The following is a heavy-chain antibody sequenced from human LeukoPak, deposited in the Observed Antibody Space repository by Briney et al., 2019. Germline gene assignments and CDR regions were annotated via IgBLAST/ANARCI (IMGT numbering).Heavy chain of an antibody. V-gene: IGHV4-39*07. CDR3: AAYYYGSGSPFDP. D-gene: IGHD3-10*01. J-gene: IGHJ5*02. CDR2: IYYSGST. Sequence: SETLSLTCTVSGGSISSSSYYWGWIRQPPGKGLEWIGSIYYSGSTYYNPSLKSRVTISVDTSRNQFSLKLSSVTAADTAVYYCAAYYYGSGSPFDPWGQGTLVTVSS. CDR1: GGSISSSSYY.